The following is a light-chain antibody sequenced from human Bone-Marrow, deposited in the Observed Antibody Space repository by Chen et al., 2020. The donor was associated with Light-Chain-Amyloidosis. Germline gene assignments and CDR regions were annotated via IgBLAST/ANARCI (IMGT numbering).Light chain of an antibody. Sequence: SYVLTQPSSVSVAPGQTATIACGGNNIGSTSVHWYQQTPAQAPLLVVYDDSDRPSGILERLSGCNSGNTAPLAIRRLEAVEEADYYSLVWDRRNDRPVFGGGTELPVL. CDR1: NIGSTS. J-gene: IGLJ3*02. V-gene: IGLV3-21*02. CDR2: DDS. CDR3: LVWDRRNDRPV.